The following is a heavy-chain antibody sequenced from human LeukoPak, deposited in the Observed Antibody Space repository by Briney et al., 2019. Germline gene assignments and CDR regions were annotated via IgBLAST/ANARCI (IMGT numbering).Heavy chain of an antibody. Sequence: GGSLRLSCAASGFTFNNAWMTWVRQDPGKGLEWVGRIKSQIDGGTTDYAAPVKGRFTISRDDSRNTLFLQMNSLESEDTAVYYCTTSTMTHDAFDIWGQGTMVTVSS. CDR1: GFTFNNAW. CDR3: TTSTMTHDAFDI. V-gene: IGHV3-15*01. D-gene: IGHD4-17*01. J-gene: IGHJ3*02. CDR2: IKSQIDGGTT.